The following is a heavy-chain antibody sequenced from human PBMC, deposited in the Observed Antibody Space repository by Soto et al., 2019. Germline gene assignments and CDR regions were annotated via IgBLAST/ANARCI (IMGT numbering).Heavy chain of an antibody. CDR3: AKVSVPTIRDGFDY. CDR1: GFTFSSYG. V-gene: IGHV3-33*03. Sequence: HPGGSLRLSCAASGFTFSSYGMHWVRQAPGKGLEWVAVIWYDGSNKYYADSVKGRFTISRDKAKNTLYLQMNSLGAEDTAVYSCAKVSVPTIRDGFDYWGQGTLXTVSS. CDR2: IWYDGSNK. D-gene: IGHD4-17*01. J-gene: IGHJ4*02.